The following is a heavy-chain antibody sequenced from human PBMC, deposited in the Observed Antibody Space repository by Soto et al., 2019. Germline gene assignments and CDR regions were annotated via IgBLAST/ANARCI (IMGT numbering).Heavy chain of an antibody. CDR1: GGSISSGGYY. CDR3: AAGGHSSGWYDYYYYGMDV. J-gene: IGHJ6*02. V-gene: IGHV4-31*03. Sequence: SETLSLTCTVSGGSISSGGYYWSWIRQHPGKGLEWIGYIYYSGSTYYNPSLKSRVTISVDTSKNQFSLKLSSVTAADTAVYYCAAGGHSSGWYDYYYYGMDVWGQGTTVTVSS. D-gene: IGHD6-19*01. CDR2: IYYSGST.